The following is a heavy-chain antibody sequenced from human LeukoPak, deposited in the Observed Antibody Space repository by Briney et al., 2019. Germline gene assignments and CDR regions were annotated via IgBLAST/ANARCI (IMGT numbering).Heavy chain of an antibody. J-gene: IGHJ6*02. CDR3: AREHYYGSGSYYYYGMDV. CDR2: ISSSSSYI. D-gene: IGHD3-10*01. CDR1: GFTFSSYS. Sequence: GGSLGLSCAASGFTFSSYSMNWVRQAPGKGLEWVSSISSSSSYIYYADSVKGRFTISRDNAKNSLYLQMNSLRAEDTAVYYCAREHYYGSGSYYYYGMDVWGQGTTVTVSS. V-gene: IGHV3-21*01.